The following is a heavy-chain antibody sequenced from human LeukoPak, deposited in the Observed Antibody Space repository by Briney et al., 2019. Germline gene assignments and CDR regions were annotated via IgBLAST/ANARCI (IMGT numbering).Heavy chain of an antibody. V-gene: IGHV3-23*01. CDR3: ARAPSGYSYDI. D-gene: IGHD5-18*01. Sequence: PGESLRLSCAASGFPFSSYAMSWVRQAPGKGPEWVSTISNSDDSTYYADSVKGRFTISRDNAKNSLYLQMNSLRAEDTAVYYCARAPSGYSYDIWGQGTMVTVSS. CDR1: GFPFSSYA. J-gene: IGHJ3*02. CDR2: ISNSDDST.